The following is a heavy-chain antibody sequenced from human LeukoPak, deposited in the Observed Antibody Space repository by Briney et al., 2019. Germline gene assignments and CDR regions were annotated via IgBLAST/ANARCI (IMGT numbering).Heavy chain of an antibody. CDR3: ARHAGHSSSWYADYYYYYGMDV. CDR2: IYYSGST. CDR1: GGSISSSSYY. V-gene: IGHV4-39*01. J-gene: IGHJ6*02. Sequence: SETLSLTCTVSGGSISSSSYYWGWIRQPPGKGLEWIGSIYYSGSTYYNPSLKSRVTISVDTSKNQFSLKLSSVTAADTAVYYRARHAGHSSSWYADYYYYYGMDVWGQGTTVTVSS. D-gene: IGHD6-13*01.